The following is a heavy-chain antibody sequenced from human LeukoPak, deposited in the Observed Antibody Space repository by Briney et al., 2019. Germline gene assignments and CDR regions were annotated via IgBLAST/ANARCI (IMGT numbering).Heavy chain of an antibody. CDR2: ISGSGGST. V-gene: IGHV3-23*01. Sequence: GGSLRLSCAASGFTFSSYAMSWVRQAPGKGLEWVSAISGSGGSTYYADSVKGRFTISRDNAKNSLYLHMNSLRTEDTAVYYCAKGYCNGGSCFHWDYWGQGTLVTVSS. D-gene: IGHD2-15*01. J-gene: IGHJ4*02. CDR3: AKGYCNGGSCFHWDY. CDR1: GFTFSSYA.